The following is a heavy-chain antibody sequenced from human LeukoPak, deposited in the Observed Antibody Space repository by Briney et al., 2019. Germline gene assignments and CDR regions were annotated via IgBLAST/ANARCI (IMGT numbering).Heavy chain of an antibody. J-gene: IGHJ4*02. Sequence: GGSLRLSCAASGFTFSDYYMSWIRQAPGKGLEWVSYISSSGSTIYYADSVKGRFTISRDNAKNSLYLQMNSLGAEDTAVYFCVRDPPLYDDYSYFDYWGQGTLVTVSS. D-gene: IGHD4-17*01. CDR1: GFTFSDYY. V-gene: IGHV3-11*04. CDR3: VRDPPLYDDYSYFDY. CDR2: ISSSGSTI.